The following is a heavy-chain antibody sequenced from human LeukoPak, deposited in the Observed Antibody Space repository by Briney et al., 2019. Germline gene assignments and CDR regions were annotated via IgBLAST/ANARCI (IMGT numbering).Heavy chain of an antibody. CDR2: IYYSGST. Sequence: SETLSLTCTVSGGSISSYYWSWIRQPPGKGLDWIGYIYYSGSTNYNPSLKSRVTISLDTSKNQFSLKLSSVTAADTAVYYCASEGDYGVIFDYWGQGTLVTVSS. V-gene: IGHV4-59*01. CDR3: ASEGDYGVIFDY. D-gene: IGHD4-17*01. J-gene: IGHJ4*02. CDR1: GGSISSYY.